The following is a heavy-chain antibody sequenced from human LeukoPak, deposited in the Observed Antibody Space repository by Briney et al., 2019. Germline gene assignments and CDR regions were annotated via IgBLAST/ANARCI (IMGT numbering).Heavy chain of an antibody. CDR1: GFTFDDYA. Sequence: GGSLRLSCAASGFTFDDYAMHWVRQAPGKGLEWVSGISWNSGSIGYADSVKGRFTISRDNAKNSLYLQMNSLRAEDTALYYCARDPYSGTYGDTYYYYMDVWGKGTTVTISS. J-gene: IGHJ6*03. CDR2: ISWNSGSI. CDR3: ARDPYSGTYGDTYYYYMDV. D-gene: IGHD1-26*01. V-gene: IGHV3-9*01.